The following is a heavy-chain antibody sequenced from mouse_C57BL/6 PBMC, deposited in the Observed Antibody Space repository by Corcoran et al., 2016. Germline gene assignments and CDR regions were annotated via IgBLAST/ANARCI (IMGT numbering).Heavy chain of an antibody. D-gene: IGHD1-1*01. CDR2: INTYSEVP. CDR1: GYTFTTYG. Sequence: QIQLVQSGPELKKPGETVKISCKASGYTFTTYGMSWVKQAPGKGLKWMGWINTYSEVPTYADDFKGRFAFSLETSASTAYLQINNLKNEDTATYFCARRNYGSCYYFDCCGQGITLTFSS. J-gene: IGHJ2*01. V-gene: IGHV9-3*01. CDR3: ARRNYGSCYYFDC.